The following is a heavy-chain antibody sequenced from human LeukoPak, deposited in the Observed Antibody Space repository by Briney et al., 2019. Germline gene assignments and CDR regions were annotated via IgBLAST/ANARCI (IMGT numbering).Heavy chain of an antibody. V-gene: IGHV3-30-3*01. CDR1: GFTFSSYA. Sequence: GGSLRLSCAASGFTFSSYAMHWVRQAPGKGLEWVAVISYDGSNKYYADSVKGRFTISRDNSKNTLYLQMNSLRAEDTAVYYCARDQFGSSGYYLAPFDYWGQGTLVTVSS. CDR2: ISYDGSNK. CDR3: ARDQFGSSGYYLAPFDY. J-gene: IGHJ4*02. D-gene: IGHD3-22*01.